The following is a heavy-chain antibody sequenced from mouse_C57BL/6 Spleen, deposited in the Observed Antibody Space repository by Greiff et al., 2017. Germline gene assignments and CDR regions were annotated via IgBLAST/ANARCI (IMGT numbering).Heavy chain of an antibody. D-gene: IGHD1-1*01. CDR3: AREDYYGSSPWYCDV. CDR2: IYPRSGNT. Sequence: QVQLQQSGAELARPGASVKLSCKASGYTFTSYGISWVKQRTGQGLEWIGEIYPRSGNTYYNEKFKGKATLTADKSSSTAYMELRSLTSEDSAVYFCAREDYYGSSPWYCDVWGTGTTVTVSS. CDR1: GYTFTSYG. V-gene: IGHV1-81*01. J-gene: IGHJ1*03.